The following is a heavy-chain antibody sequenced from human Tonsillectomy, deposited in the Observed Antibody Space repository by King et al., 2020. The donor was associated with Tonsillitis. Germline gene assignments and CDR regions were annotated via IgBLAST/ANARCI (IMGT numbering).Heavy chain of an antibody. CDR2: IYYSGNT. J-gene: IGHJ3*02. Sequence: QLQESGPGLVKPSETLSLTCTVSGGSIRSYYWSWIRQPPGKGLEWIGYIYYSGNTNYNPSLKSRVTISVDTSKNQFSLKLTSGTAADTAVYYCARHIGASRAFDIWGQGTMVSVSS. D-gene: IGHD3-3*01. V-gene: IGHV4-59*01. CDR3: ARHIGASRAFDI. CDR1: GGSIRSYY.